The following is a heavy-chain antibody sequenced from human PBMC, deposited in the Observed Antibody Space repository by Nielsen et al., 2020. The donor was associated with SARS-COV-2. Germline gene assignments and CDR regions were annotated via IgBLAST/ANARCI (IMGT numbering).Heavy chain of an antibody. CDR1: GFTFSSYA. CDR2: IYSGGST. CDR3: ARDRGGEQLEPPYY. J-gene: IGHJ4*02. Sequence: GESLKISCAASGFTFSSYAMHWVRQAPGKGLEWVSVIYSGGSTYYADSVKGRFTISRDNSKNTLYLQMNSLRAEDTAVYYCARDRGGEQLEPPYYWGQGTLVTVSS. V-gene: IGHV3-66*01. D-gene: IGHD6-13*01.